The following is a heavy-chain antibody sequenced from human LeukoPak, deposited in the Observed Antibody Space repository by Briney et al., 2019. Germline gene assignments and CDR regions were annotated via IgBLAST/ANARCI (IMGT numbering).Heavy chain of an antibody. CDR3: ASCMHLYCSSTPFVVVSYMDV. CDR2: IIPIFGTA. Sequence: GAAVKVSCKASGGTFNSYAISWVRQAPGQGLEWMGGIIPIFGTASYAQKFQGRVTITTDESTSTAYMELSSLRSEDTAVYYCASCMHLYCSSTPFVVVSYMDVWGKGTTVTVSS. J-gene: IGHJ6*03. D-gene: IGHD2-2*01. V-gene: IGHV1-69*05. CDR1: GGTFNSYA.